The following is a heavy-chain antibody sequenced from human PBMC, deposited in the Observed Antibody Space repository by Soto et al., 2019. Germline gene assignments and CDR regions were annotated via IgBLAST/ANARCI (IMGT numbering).Heavy chain of an antibody. CDR2: ISGSGGST. Sequence: EVQLLESGGALEQPGGSLRLSCAASGITFSNYAVSWVRQAPGKGLEWVSAISGSGGSTNYADSVRGRFTISRDNSESTLYLQMNGLRAEDTAVYYCAKGGAISYYYYMDVWGKGTTVPVSS. V-gene: IGHV3-23*01. CDR3: AKGGAISYYYYMDV. D-gene: IGHD3-10*01. CDR1: GITFSNYA. J-gene: IGHJ6*03.